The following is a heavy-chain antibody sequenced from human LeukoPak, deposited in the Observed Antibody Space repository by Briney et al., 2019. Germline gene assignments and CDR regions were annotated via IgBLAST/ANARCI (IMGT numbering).Heavy chain of an antibody. V-gene: IGHV1-69*05. CDR2: IIPIFGTA. D-gene: IGHD4-11*01. CDR3: ASIRHPDYSKPFDY. CDR1: GYTFTSYG. Sequence: SVKVSCKASGYTFTSYGISWVRQAPGQGLEWMGGIIPIFGTANYAQKFQGRVTITTDESTSTAYMELSSLRSEDTAVYYCASIRHPDYSKPFDYWGQGTLVTVSS. J-gene: IGHJ4*02.